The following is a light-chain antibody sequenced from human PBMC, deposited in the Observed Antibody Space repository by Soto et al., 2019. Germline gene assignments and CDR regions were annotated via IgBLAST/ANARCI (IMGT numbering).Light chain of an antibody. CDR2: GAS. CDR3: QHYNSYSAA. V-gene: IGKV3-15*01. J-gene: IGKJ1*01. CDR1: ESVSSN. Sequence: EIGLTQSPCTLSPSPGDRATLPCRASESVSSNLAWYQHKPGQAPRLLIYGASTMATGIPARFSGSWSGTEFTLTISSLQSEDFATYYCQHYNSYSAAFGQGTKVDIK.